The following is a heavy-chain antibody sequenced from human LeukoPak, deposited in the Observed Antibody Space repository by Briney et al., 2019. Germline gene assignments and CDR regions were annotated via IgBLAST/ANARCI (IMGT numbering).Heavy chain of an antibody. V-gene: IGHV3-30*18. Sequence: GGSLRLSCAAFGFTFSSYGMHWVRQAPGKGLEWVAVISYDGSNKYYADSVKGRFTISRDNSKNTLYLQMNSLRAEDTAVYYCAKDLRGYSYGATFDYWGQGTLVTVSS. CDR2: ISYDGSNK. CDR1: GFTFSSYG. J-gene: IGHJ4*02. CDR3: AKDLRGYSYGATFDY. D-gene: IGHD5-18*01.